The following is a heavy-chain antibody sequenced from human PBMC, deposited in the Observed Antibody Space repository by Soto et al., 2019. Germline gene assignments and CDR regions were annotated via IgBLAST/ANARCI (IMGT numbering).Heavy chain of an antibody. J-gene: IGHJ3*02. CDR3: AKDAIPYNGRNDGFEI. V-gene: IGHV3-23*01. CDR2: VRGDGGST. CDR1: GFTFSDYA. Sequence: PGGSLRLSCAASGFTFSDYAMDGVRQTPGKGLEWVSAVRGDGGSTFYPDSVKGRFTISRDNSKSTLFLQRNSLGAEDTAVYYCAKDAIPYNGRNDGFEIWGLGTMFTVSS. D-gene: IGHD1-20*01.